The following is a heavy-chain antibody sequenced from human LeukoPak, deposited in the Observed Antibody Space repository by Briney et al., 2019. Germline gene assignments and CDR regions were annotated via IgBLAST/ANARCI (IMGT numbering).Heavy chain of an antibody. D-gene: IGHD3-3*01. CDR2: IIPILGIA. Sequence: ASVKVSCKASGGTFSSYAISWVRQAPGQGLEWMGRIIPILGIANYAQKFQGRVTITADKSMSTAYMELSSLRSEDTAVYYCAREPVTIFGVVIYWFDPWGQGTLVTVSS. CDR1: GGTFSSYA. J-gene: IGHJ5*02. CDR3: AREPVTIFGVVIYWFDP. V-gene: IGHV1-69*04.